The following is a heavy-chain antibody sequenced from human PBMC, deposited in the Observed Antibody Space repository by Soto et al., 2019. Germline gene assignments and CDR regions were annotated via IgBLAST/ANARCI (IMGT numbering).Heavy chain of an antibody. D-gene: IGHD3-22*01. CDR2: IDYSGNI. CDR1: GGSITSSGSA. J-gene: IGHJ4*02. CDR3: ARDTGTYYYDSSGGFDY. Sequence: SETLSLTCNASGGSITSSGSAWGWIRQSPGKGLEWIGTIDYSGNIYYIPSLKSRITISVDTSKNQFSLKLSSVTAADTAVYYCARDTGTYYYDSSGGFDYWGQGTLVTVSS. V-gene: IGHV4-39*07.